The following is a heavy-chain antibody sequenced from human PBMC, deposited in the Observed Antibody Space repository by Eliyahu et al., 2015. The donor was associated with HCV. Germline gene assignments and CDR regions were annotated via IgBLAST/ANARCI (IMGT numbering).Heavy chain of an antibody. V-gene: IGHV4-31*03. Sequence: QVQLQESGPGLVKPSQTLSLTCTVSGGSISXGGYYWSWIRQHPGKGLEWIGYIYYSGSTYYNPSLKSRVTISVDTSKNQFSLKLSSVTAADTAVYYCARVVWGSSSWSNWFDPWGQGTLVTVSS. CDR3: ARVVWGSSSWSNWFDP. D-gene: IGHD6-13*01. CDR1: GGSISXGGYY. CDR2: IYYSGST. J-gene: IGHJ5*02.